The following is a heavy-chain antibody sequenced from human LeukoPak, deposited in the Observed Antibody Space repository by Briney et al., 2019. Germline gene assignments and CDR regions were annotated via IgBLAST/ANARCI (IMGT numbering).Heavy chain of an antibody. CDR2: IRYDGSNK. V-gene: IGHV3-30*02. Sequence: GGSLRLSCAASGFTFSRNGMHWVRQAPGKGLEWVAFIRYDGSNKYYADSVKGRFTISRDNSKNTLYLQMNSLRAEDTAVYYCAKTYSSSSRFDYWGQGTLVTVSS. CDR3: AKTYSSSSRFDY. D-gene: IGHD6-6*01. CDR1: GFTFSRNG. J-gene: IGHJ4*02.